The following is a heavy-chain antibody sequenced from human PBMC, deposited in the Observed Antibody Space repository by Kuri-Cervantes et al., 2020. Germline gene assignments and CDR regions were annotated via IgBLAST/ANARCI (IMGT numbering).Heavy chain of an antibody. Sequence: GGSLRLSCAASGFTFSSYAMHWVRQAPGKGLEWVAVISYDGRNKYYTDSVKGRFTISRDNSKNTFYLQMNSLRAEDTAVYYCAKDLSAWAETTVDFRGQGTLVTVSS. CDR1: GFTFSSYA. CDR2: ISYDGRNK. V-gene: IGHV3-30*04. D-gene: IGHD4-17*01. CDR3: AKDLSAWAETTVDF. J-gene: IGHJ4*02.